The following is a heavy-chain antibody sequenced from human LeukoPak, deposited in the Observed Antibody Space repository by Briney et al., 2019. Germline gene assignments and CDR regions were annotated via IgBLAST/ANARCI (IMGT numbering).Heavy chain of an antibody. CDR2: IYYSGST. Sequence: PSETLSLTCTVSGGSISSSSYYWGWIRQPPGKGLGWIGSIYYSGSTYYNPSLKSRVTISVDTSKNQFSLKLSSVTAADAAVYYCAREAPTMGATGYWGQGTLVAVSS. V-gene: IGHV4-39*07. CDR3: AREAPTMGATGY. D-gene: IGHD1-26*01. J-gene: IGHJ4*02. CDR1: GGSISSSSYY.